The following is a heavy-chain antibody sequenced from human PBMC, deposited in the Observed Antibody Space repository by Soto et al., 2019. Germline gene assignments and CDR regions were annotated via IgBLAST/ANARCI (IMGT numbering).Heavy chain of an antibody. Sequence: QVQLVQSGAEVKKPGSSVKVSCKASGGTFSSYAISWVRQAPGQGLEWMGGIIPIFGTANYAQKFQGRVTITADEXXSXAXKDLGSLRSEDTAVYYCARVDCSGGSCFGAYNRFEPWGQGTLVTVSS. V-gene: IGHV1-69*12. J-gene: IGHJ5*02. CDR3: ARVDCSGGSCFGAYNRFEP. CDR1: GGTFSSYA. CDR2: IIPIFGTA. D-gene: IGHD2-15*01.